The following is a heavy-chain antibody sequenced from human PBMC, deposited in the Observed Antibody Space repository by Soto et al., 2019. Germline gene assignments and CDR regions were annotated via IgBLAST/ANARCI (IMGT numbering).Heavy chain of an antibody. Sequence: QVQLQESGPGLVRPSETLYLICNVSGGPISNYYWSWVRQPAGKGLEWVGRIYSDGATNYSPSLKSRVFMSRDMSGNQFSLQLNSVPAADTAVYYCSRVGCSNSNCQTRGMDVWGQGTTVTVSS. CDR1: GGPISNYY. CDR3: SRVGCSNSNCQTRGMDV. D-gene: IGHD2-2*01. J-gene: IGHJ6*02. V-gene: IGHV4-4*07. CDR2: IYSDGAT.